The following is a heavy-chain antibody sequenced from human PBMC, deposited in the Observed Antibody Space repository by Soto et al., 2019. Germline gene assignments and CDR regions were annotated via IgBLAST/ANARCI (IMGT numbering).Heavy chain of an antibody. CDR1: GFTFSNYG. V-gene: IGHV3-23*01. J-gene: IGHJ4*02. Sequence: EVQLLESGGGLVQPGGSLRLSCAASGFTFSNYGMSWVRQAPGKGLEWVADISGSGGVTRYADSVKGRFAISRDNSKSTLYLQMNSLRAEDTAVYYCAKDQVSDSIGAAGYWGQGMLVAVSS. D-gene: IGHD6-13*01. CDR2: ISGSGGVT. CDR3: AKDQVSDSIGAAGY.